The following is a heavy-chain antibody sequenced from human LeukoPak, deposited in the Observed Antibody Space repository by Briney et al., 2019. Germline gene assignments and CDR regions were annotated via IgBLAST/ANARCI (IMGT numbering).Heavy chain of an antibody. CDR3: ARLCGGNSNNYYCDY. CDR2: IHDSGST. V-gene: IGHV4-39*01. D-gene: IGHD4-23*01. Sequence: SSETLSLTCSVSGGSSSSSSYYWGWIRQPPGKGLEWNGSIHDSGSTDYNPSLKSRVTISVDTSKNQFSLKLSSVTAADTAVYYCARLCGGNSNNYYCDYWGQGTLVTVSS. J-gene: IGHJ4*02. CDR1: GGSSSSSSYY.